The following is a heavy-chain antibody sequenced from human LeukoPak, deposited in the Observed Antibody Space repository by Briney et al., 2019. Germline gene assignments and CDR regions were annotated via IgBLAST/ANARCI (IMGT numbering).Heavy chain of an antibody. D-gene: IGHD4-17*01. CDR1: GGSISSYY. J-gene: IGHJ3*02. V-gene: IGHV4-59*01. Sequence: SETLSLTCTVSGGSISSYYWSWIRQPPGKGLEWIGYIYYSGSTNYNPSLKSRVTISVDTSKNQFSLKLSSVTAAGTAVYYCARDLEGDYGDHTAFDIWGQGTMVTVSS. CDR2: IYYSGST. CDR3: ARDLEGDYGDHTAFDI.